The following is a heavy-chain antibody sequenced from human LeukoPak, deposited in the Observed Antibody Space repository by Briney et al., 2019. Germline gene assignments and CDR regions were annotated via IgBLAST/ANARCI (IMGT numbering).Heavy chain of an antibody. J-gene: IGHJ3*02. CDR1: GFTFSSYA. CDR3: AAPLYSSSWRDAFDI. V-gene: IGHV3-23*01. Sequence: GGSLRLSCAASGFTFSSYAMSWVRQAPGKGLEWVSAISGSGGSTYYADSVKGWFTISRGNSKNTLYLQMNSLRAEDTAVYYCAAPLYSSSWRDAFDIWGQGTMVTVSS. D-gene: IGHD6-13*01. CDR2: ISGSGGST.